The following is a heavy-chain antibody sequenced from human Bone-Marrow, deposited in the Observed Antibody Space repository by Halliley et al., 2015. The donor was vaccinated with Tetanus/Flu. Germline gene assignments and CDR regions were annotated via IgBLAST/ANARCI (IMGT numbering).Heavy chain of an antibody. CDR2: VFHSGDT. CDR1: DGSISSYY. Sequence: LVQPSETLSLTCTVSDGSISSYYWSWVRQPPGKGLEWIGFVFHSGDTNYNPSLKSRVTISLDTSKNQFSLKLNSVTAADTAVYYCARVLLQLGDLSFQRVVGGMDVWGQGSTVTVSS. J-gene: IGHJ6*02. CDR3: ARVLLQLGDLSFQRVVGGMDV. D-gene: IGHD3-16*02. V-gene: IGHV4-59*01.